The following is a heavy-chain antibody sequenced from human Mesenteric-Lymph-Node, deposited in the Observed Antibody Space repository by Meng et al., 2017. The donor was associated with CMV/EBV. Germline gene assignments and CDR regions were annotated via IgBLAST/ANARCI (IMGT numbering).Heavy chain of an antibody. D-gene: IGHD6-13*01. Sequence: GESLKISCAASGFTFSGSAMHWVRQASGKGLEWVGCIRSKAKSYATAYAASVQGRFTISRDDSKNTAYLQMNSLKTEDTALYYCTILSSWYDYWGQGTLVTVSS. V-gene: IGHV3-73*01. J-gene: IGHJ4*02. CDR1: GFTFSGSA. CDR3: TILSSWYDY. CDR2: IRSKAKSYAT.